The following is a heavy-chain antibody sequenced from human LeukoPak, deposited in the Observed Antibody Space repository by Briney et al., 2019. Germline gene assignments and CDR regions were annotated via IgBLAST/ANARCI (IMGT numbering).Heavy chain of an antibody. D-gene: IGHD3-10*01. CDR1: GFTFSSYG. CDR2: IRYDGSNK. Sequence: GGSLRLSCAASGFTFSSYGMHWVRQAPGKGLEWVAFIRYDGSNKYYADSVKGRSTISRDNSKNTLYLQMNSLRAEDTAVYYCAKEGFDGSGSYYYFDYWGQGTLVTVSS. V-gene: IGHV3-30*02. CDR3: AKEGFDGSGSYYYFDY. J-gene: IGHJ4*02.